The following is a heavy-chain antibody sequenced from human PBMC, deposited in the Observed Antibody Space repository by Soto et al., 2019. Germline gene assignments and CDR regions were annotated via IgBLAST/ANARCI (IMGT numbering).Heavy chain of an antibody. D-gene: IGHD6-19*01. CDR3: ASAGGLGAVAADY. V-gene: IGHV4-30-2*01. CDR1: GGSISSGGYS. CDR2: IYHSGST. Sequence: QLQLQESGSGLVKPSQTLSLTCAVSGGSISSGGYSWSWIRQPPGKGLEWIGYIYHSGSTYYNPYLQGRATISVDRSTTQFPLTLSSVTAADTAVYYCASAGGLGAVAADYWGQGTLVTVSS. J-gene: IGHJ4*02.